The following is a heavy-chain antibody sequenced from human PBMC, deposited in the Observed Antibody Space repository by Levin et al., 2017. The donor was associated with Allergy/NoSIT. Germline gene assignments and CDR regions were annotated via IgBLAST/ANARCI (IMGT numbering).Heavy chain of an antibody. Sequence: LSLTCAASGFNFNNYYMTWIRPAPGKGPEWVSFISSSGGTIYYVDSVKGRFTISRDNAKNSLHLQMNSLRAEDTAVYYCARVPKGGSSYYFYGVDVWGQGTTVTVSS. CDR3: ARVPKGGSSYYFYGVDV. CDR1: GFNFNNYY. J-gene: IGHJ6*02. D-gene: IGHD6-6*01. CDR2: ISSSGGTI. V-gene: IGHV3-11*01.